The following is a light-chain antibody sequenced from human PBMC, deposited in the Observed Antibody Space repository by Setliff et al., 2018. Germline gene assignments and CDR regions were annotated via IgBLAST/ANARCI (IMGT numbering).Light chain of an antibody. CDR3: CSYAGSSTYV. Sequence: QSALAQPASVSGSPGQSITISCTGTSSDVGGYNYVSWYQQHPGKAPKLMIYDVTEWPSGVSNRFSGSKSGNTASLTISGLQAEDEADYYCCSYAGSSTYVFGTGTKVTVL. V-gene: IGLV2-23*02. CDR1: SSDVGGYNY. CDR2: DVT. J-gene: IGLJ1*01.